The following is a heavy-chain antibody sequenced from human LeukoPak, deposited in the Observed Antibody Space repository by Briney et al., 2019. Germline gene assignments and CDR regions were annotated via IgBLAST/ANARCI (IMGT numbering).Heavy chain of an antibody. CDR1: GYTCTSYD. V-gene: IGHV1-8*01. J-gene: IGHJ6*02. CDR3: ARVGYGGYYYGMDV. D-gene: IGHD4-23*01. CDR2: MNPNSGNT. Sequence: GASVKLSCKASGYTCTSYDINWVRQATGQGVEWMGWMNPNSGNTGYAQKFQGRVTMTRNTSISTAYMELSSLRSEDTAVYYCARVGYGGYYYGMDVWGQGTTVTVSS.